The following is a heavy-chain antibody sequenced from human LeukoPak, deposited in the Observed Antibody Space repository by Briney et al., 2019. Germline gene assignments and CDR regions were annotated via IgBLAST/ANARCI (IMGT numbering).Heavy chain of an antibody. D-gene: IGHD1-26*01. Sequence: GGSLRHSCAASGFTFSNYWMSWVRQAPGKGLEWVANIKQDGSDKFYVDSVKGRFTISRDNAKNSLSLQMNSLRVDDTAVYYCARDRIVGTSFDFWGQGILVTVSS. CDR1: GFTFSNYW. CDR3: ARDRIVGTSFDF. V-gene: IGHV3-7*01. CDR2: IKQDGSDK. J-gene: IGHJ4*02.